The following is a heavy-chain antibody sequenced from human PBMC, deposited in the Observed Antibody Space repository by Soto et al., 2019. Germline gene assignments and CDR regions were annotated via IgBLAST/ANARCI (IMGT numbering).Heavy chain of an antibody. CDR3: ARYGATAGYYFDY. J-gene: IGHJ4*02. CDR2: IYNIGST. CDR1: AGSVSNGSYY. D-gene: IGHD2-8*01. V-gene: IGHV4-61*01. Sequence: SETLSLTGTVSAGSVSNGSYYWSWIRQPPGKGLEWIGHIYNIGSTNYNTSLKSRVTISLETSKNKLSLKLTSVTAADTAVYFCARYGATAGYYFDYFGQGTLVTFSS.